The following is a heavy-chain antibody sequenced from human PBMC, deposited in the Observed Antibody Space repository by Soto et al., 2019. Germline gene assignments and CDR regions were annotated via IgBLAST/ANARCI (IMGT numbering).Heavy chain of an antibody. CDR3: TRSDYGVDY. CDR2: ISYDGSNK. D-gene: IGHD4-17*01. Sequence: GGSLRLSCVASGFTFSSYGMHWVRQAPGKGLEWVAVISYDGSNKYYADSVKGRFSISRDNSKNTLYLQMNSLRAEDTAVYYCTRSDYGVDYWGQGTLVTVSS. V-gene: IGHV3-30*03. CDR1: GFTFSSYG. J-gene: IGHJ4*02.